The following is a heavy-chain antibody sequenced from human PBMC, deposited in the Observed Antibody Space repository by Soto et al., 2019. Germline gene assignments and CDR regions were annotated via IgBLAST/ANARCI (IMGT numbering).Heavy chain of an antibody. CDR3: ARADIVLMVYAIRERGVDAFDI. CDR1: GGTFSSYA. Sequence: GASVKVSCKASGGTFSSYAISWVRQAPGQGLEWMGGIIPIFGTANYAQKFQGRVTITADESTSTAYMELSSLRSEDTAVYYCARADIVLMVYAIRERGVDAFDIWGQGTMVTVSS. CDR2: IIPIFGTA. V-gene: IGHV1-69*13. J-gene: IGHJ3*02. D-gene: IGHD2-8*01.